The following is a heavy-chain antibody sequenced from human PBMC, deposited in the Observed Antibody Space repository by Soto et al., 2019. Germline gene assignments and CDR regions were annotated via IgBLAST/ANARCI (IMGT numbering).Heavy chain of an antibody. Sequence: GESLKISCQGFGYSFTSFWIGWVRQMPGKGPEWMGIINPVDSDTRYSPSFQGQVTISVDKSITTAYLQWSSLKASDTAVYYCAREANHEYSGYGQYNWFDRWGQGTLVTVSS. CDR1: GYSFTSFW. CDR2: INPVDSDT. V-gene: IGHV5-51*01. J-gene: IGHJ5*02. D-gene: IGHD5-12*01. CDR3: AREANHEYSGYGQYNWFDR.